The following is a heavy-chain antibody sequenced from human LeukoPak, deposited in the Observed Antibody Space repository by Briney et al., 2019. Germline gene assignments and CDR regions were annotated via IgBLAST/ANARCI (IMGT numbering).Heavy chain of an antibody. J-gene: IGHJ4*02. Sequence: GGSLRLSCAASGFTFSSYEMKWVRQAPGKGLEWVSYISSSGSTIYYADSEKGRFTIYRDKAKNSLYLQMNSLRAEDTAVYYCAKDPDCTSGVCYTFLDYWGQGTLVTVSS. CDR3: AKDPDCTSGVCYTFLDY. D-gene: IGHD2-8*01. CDR1: GFTFSSYE. V-gene: IGHV3-48*03. CDR2: ISSSGSTI.